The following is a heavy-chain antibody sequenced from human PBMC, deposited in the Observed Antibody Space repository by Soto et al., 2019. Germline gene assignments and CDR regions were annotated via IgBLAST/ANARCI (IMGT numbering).Heavy chain of an antibody. D-gene: IGHD3-16*02. CDR3: AKAMITFGGVIVPFDY. CDR1: GFTFSSYG. Sequence: ESGGGVVQPGRSLRLSCAASGFTFSSYGMHWVRQAPGKGLEWVAVISYDGSNKYYADSVKGRFTISRDNSKNTLYLQMNSLRAEDTAVYYCAKAMITFGGVIVPFDYWGQGTLVTVSS. J-gene: IGHJ4*02. CDR2: ISYDGSNK. V-gene: IGHV3-30*18.